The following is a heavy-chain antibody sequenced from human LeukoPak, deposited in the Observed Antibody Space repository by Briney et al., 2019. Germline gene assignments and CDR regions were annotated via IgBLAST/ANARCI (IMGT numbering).Heavy chain of an antibody. CDR3: AKGSTRPHYYYMDV. D-gene: IGHD2-2*01. CDR1: GFTFSSYG. Sequence: GGSLRLSCAASGFTFSSYGMSWVRQAPGKGLEWVSAISGSGDSTYYADSVQGRFTFSRDNSKNTLYLQMNSLRAEDTAVYYCAKGSTRPHYYYMDVWGKGTTVTISS. CDR2: ISGSGDST. V-gene: IGHV3-23*01. J-gene: IGHJ6*03.